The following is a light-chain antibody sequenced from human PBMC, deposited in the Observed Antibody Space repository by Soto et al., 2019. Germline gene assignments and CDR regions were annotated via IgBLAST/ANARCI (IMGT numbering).Light chain of an antibody. CDR1: QTIAMY. V-gene: IGKV1-39*01. J-gene: IGKJ2*01. CDR2: TTS. CDR3: QQSFTTPYT. Sequence: DIQMTQSPSSLSASVGDRVTITCRASQTIAMYVNWFQQKPGKAPKPLIYTTSSLHSGVPPRFSGSGSETDFTLTISRLQPEDSATYYCQQSFTTPYTFGRGTKLEIK.